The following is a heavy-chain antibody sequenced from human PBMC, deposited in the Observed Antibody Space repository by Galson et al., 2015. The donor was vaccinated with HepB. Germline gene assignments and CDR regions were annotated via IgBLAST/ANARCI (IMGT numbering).Heavy chain of an antibody. V-gene: IGHV1-2*04. Sequence: SVKVSCKASGYTFTGYYMHWVRQAPGQGLEWMGWINPNSGGTNYAQKFQGWVTMTRDTSISTAYMELSRLRSDGTAVYYCARSYCSGGSCYKTPGYWGQGTLVTVSS. J-gene: IGHJ4*02. CDR1: GYTFTGYY. D-gene: IGHD2-15*01. CDR2: INPNSGGT. CDR3: ARSYCSGGSCYKTPGY.